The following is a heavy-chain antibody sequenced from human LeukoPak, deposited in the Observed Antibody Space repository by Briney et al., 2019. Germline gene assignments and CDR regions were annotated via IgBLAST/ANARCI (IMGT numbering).Heavy chain of an antibody. D-gene: IGHD6-13*01. CDR3: ARKSGIAAAPEDYYYGMDV. J-gene: IGHJ6*02. CDR1: GGSISSYY. V-gene: IGHV4-59*01. CDR2: IYYSGST. Sequence: TPSETLSLTCAVSGGSISSYYWSWIRQPPGKGLEWIGYIYYSGSTNYNPSLKSRVTISVDTSKNQFSLKLSSVTAADTAVYYCARKSGIAAAPEDYYYGMDVWGQGTTATVSS.